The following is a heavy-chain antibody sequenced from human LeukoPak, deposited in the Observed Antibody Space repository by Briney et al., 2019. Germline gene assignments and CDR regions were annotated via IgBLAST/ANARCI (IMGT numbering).Heavy chain of an antibody. CDR3: AKTYYYDSSGYIFDY. V-gene: IGHV3-23*01. Sequence: PGGSLRLSCAASGFTFSSYAMSWVRQAPGKGLEWVSAISGSGGSTYYADSVKGRFTISRDNSKNTLYLRMNSLRAEDTAVYYCAKTYYYDSSGYIFDYWGQGTLVTVSS. J-gene: IGHJ4*02. CDR2: ISGSGGST. CDR1: GFTFSSYA. D-gene: IGHD3-22*01.